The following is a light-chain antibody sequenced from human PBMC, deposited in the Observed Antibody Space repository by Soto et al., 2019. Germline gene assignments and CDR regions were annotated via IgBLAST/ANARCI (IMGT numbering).Light chain of an antibody. CDR2: GAS. CDR3: QQYGSSPST. V-gene: IGKV3-20*01. Sequence: EIVLTQSPGTLSLSPGERATLSCRASQSVSSSYLAWYQQKPGQAPRLLIYGASNRATGIPDRFSGSGSGTVFTLTISRLEPEDFAVYYGQQYGSSPSTFGPGTKVDIK. CDR1: QSVSSSY. J-gene: IGKJ3*01.